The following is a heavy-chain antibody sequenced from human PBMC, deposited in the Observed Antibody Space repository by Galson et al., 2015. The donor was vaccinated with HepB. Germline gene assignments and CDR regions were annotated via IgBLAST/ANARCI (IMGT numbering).Heavy chain of an antibody. Sequence: LSLTCTVSGGSISSGTFYWGWIRQPPGKGLEWIGTIFYSGSTYYNPSLKSRLTISADTAKNQLSLRLTSVTAADTAVFYCARLVRPLFYFDYWGPGTLVTVSS. J-gene: IGHJ4*02. CDR1: GGSISSGTFY. V-gene: IGHV4-39*01. CDR2: IFYSGST. CDR3: ARLVRPLFYFDY. D-gene: IGHD3-10*01.